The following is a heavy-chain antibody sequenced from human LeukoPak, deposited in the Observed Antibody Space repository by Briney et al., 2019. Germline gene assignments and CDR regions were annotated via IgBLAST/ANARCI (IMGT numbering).Heavy chain of an antibody. V-gene: IGHV4-4*09. CDR1: GGSISSYY. J-gene: IGHJ4*02. CDR2: TYTSGST. Sequence: SETLSLTCTVSGGSISSYYWSWIRQPPGKGLEWIGHTYTSGSTNYNPSPKSRATISVDTSKTQFSLKVSSVTAADTAVYYCARTYSSSSHFDYWGQGTLVTVSS. CDR3: ARTYSSSSHFDY. D-gene: IGHD6-6*01.